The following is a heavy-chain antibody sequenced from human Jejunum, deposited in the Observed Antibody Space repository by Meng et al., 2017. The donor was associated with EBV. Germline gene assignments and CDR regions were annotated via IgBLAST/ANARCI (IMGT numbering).Heavy chain of an antibody. J-gene: IGHJ5*02. CDR1: GGSFSDYY. Sequence: QVQLHQWRAGLLTPSAPLPFTCAVYGGSFSDYYWTWIRQTPETGLQWLGEINHSGIADYYPSHESRVTISVDTSKNQFSLRLTYVTAAVTAVYHCARGYMWDNRVDPWGQGTLISVSS. CDR3: ARGYMWDNRVDP. D-gene: IGHD1-26*01. CDR2: INHSGIA. V-gene: IGHV4-34*01.